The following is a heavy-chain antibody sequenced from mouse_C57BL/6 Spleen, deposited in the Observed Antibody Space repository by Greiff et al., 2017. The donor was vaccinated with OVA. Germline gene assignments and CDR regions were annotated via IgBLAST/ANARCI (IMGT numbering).Heavy chain of an antibody. V-gene: IGHV1-55*01. J-gene: IGHJ4*01. CDR1: GYTFTSYW. Sequence: QVQLQQPGAELVKPGASVKMSCKASGYTFTSYWITWVKQRPGQGLEWIGDIYPGSGSTNYNEKFKSKATLTVDTSPSTAYMQLSSLTSEDSAVYYCARRGGGRAMDYWGQGTSVTVSS. CDR3: ARRGGGRAMDY. CDR2: IYPGSGST.